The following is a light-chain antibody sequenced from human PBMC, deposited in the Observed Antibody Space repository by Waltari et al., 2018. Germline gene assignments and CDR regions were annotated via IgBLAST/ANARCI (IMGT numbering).Light chain of an antibody. Sequence: QSVLTQPPSASGTPGQRVTISCSGSSSPIGRNYVYWYLQLPGTAPKLFIHRNNQWPSGVPDRFSGSKSGTSASLAISGLRSEDEADYYCAAWDDSLSGWVFGGGTKLTVL. CDR1: SSPIGRNY. V-gene: IGLV1-47*01. CDR3: AAWDDSLSGWV. CDR2: RNN. J-gene: IGLJ3*02.